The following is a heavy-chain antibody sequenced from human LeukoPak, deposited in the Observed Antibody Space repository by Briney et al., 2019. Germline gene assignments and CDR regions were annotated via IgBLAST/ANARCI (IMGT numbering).Heavy chain of an antibody. CDR2: ISSSGSTI. V-gene: IGHV3-48*03. CDR3: ARDHRRGGTIDY. J-gene: IGHJ4*02. Sequence: GGSLRLSCAASGFTFSSYEMNWVRQAPGKGLEWASYISSSGSTIYYADSVKGRFTISRDNAKNSLYLQMNSLRAEDTAVYYCARDHRRGGTIDYWGQGTLVTVSS. CDR1: GFTFSSYE. D-gene: IGHD1-1*01.